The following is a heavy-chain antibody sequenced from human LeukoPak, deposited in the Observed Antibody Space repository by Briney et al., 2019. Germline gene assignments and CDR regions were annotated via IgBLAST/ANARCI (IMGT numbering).Heavy chain of an antibody. CDR3: AGCLGGSCYSGIDF. CDR2: IYYSGST. Sequence: SETLSLTCTVSGGSISSSSYYWGWIRQPPGKGLEWIGSIYYSGSTYYNPSLKSRVTISVDTPKNQFSLRLNSVVLADTAVYYCAGCLGGSCYSGIDFWGQGILVTVSS. J-gene: IGHJ4*02. V-gene: IGHV4-39*07. CDR1: GGSISSSSYY. D-gene: IGHD2-15*01.